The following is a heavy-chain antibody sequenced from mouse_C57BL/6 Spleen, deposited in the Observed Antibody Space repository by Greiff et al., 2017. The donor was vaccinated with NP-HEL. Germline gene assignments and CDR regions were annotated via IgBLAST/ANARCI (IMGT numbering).Heavy chain of an antibody. J-gene: IGHJ4*01. D-gene: IGHD1-1*01. CDR2: IYPGSGST. V-gene: IGHV1-55*01. CDR1: GYTFTSYW. CDR3: ARRLWTRVLATYYYAMDY. Sequence: QVQLQQPGAELVKPGASVKMSCKASGYTFTSYWITWVKQRPGQGLEWIGDIYPGSGSTNYNEKFKSKATLTVDTSSSTAYMQLSSLTSADSAVDYCARRLWTRVLATYYYAMDYWGQGTSVTVSS.